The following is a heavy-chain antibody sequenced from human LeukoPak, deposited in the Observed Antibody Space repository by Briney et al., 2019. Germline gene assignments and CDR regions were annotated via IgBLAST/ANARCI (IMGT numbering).Heavy chain of an antibody. J-gene: IGHJ4*02. Sequence: AASVKVSCKASGYTFTAYYMHWVRQAPGQGLEWMGWINPNSGGTNYAQKFQGWVTMTRDTSISTAYMELSRLRSDDTAVYYCARDGESSGSLPSFDYWGQGTLVTVSS. CDR2: INPNSGGT. D-gene: IGHD3-10*01. V-gene: IGHV1-2*04. CDR1: GYTFTAYY. CDR3: ARDGESSGSLPSFDY.